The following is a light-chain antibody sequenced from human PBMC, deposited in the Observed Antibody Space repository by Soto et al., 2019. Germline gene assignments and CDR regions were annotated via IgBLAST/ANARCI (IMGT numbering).Light chain of an antibody. CDR3: LQTTQFPIT. CDR2: KIS. V-gene: IGKV2-24*01. Sequence: DVVMTQSPLSLPVTLGQPASISCRSSQSLVYSDGNTYLSWLQQRPGQPPRLLIDKISNRFSGVPDRFSGSGAGTDFTLKISRVEVEDVGVYYCLQTTQFPITFGQGTRLEIK. J-gene: IGKJ5*01. CDR1: QSLVYSDGNTY.